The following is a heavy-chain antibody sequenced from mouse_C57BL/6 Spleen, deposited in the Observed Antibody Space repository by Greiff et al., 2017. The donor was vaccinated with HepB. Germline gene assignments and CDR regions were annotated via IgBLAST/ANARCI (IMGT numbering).Heavy chain of an antibody. CDR3: TRRYYDYDFDY. J-gene: IGHJ2*01. V-gene: IGHV1-15*01. D-gene: IGHD2-4*01. Sequence: VQLQQSGAELVRPGASVTLSCKASGYTFTDYEMHWVKQTPVHGLEWIGAIDPETGGTAYNQKFKGKAILTADKSSSTAYMELRSLTSEDSAVYYCTRRYYDYDFDYWGQGTTLTVSS. CDR2: IDPETGGT. CDR1: GYTFTDYE.